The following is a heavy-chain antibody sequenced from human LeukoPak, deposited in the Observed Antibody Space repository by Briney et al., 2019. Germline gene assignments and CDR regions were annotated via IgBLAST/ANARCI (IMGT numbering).Heavy chain of an antibody. CDR2: MYLSGTT. CDR3: ARDSSGTKGYYFDY. V-gene: IGHV4-4*02. D-gene: IGHD3-22*01. Sequence: SETLSLTCTVSGDSINSLDLWSWVRQPPGKGLEWIGEMYLSGTTHSNPSVKSRVTISIDKSKNQFFLNLSSVTAADTAVYYCARDSSGTKGYYFDYWGQGTLVTVSS. J-gene: IGHJ4*02. CDR1: GDSINSLDL.